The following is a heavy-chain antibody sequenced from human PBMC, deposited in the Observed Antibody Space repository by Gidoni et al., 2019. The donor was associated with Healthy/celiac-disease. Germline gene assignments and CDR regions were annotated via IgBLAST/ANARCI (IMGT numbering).Heavy chain of an antibody. V-gene: IGHV6-1*01. Sequence: QVQLQQSGPGLVKPSQTLALPCAISGDSVSSNSAAWNWIRQSPARGLEVLGRTYYRSKWYNDYALSVKSRITINPDTSKNQFSLQLNSVTPEDTAVYYCARDQAYDSSGYYHRDPYHFDYWGQGTLVTVSS. CDR2: TYYRSKWYN. CDR1: GDSVSSNSAA. CDR3: ARDQAYDSSGYYHRDPYHFDY. J-gene: IGHJ4*02. D-gene: IGHD3-22*01.